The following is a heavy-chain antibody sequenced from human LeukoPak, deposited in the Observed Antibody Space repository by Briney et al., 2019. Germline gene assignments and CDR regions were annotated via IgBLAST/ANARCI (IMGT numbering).Heavy chain of an antibody. CDR2: INPNSGGT. Sequence: ASVKVSCKASGYTFTDYYMNWVRQAPGQGLEWMGWINPNSGGTNYALKFQGRVTMTRDTSITTAYMELSSLRSDDTAMYYCTRALGSDYWGQGTLVTVSS. V-gene: IGHV1-2*02. CDR1: GYTFTDYY. J-gene: IGHJ4*02. CDR3: TRALGSDY. D-gene: IGHD1-26*01.